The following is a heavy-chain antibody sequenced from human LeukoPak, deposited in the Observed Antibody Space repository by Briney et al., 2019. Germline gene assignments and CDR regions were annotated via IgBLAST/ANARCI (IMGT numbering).Heavy chain of an antibody. J-gene: IGHJ4*02. D-gene: IGHD1-26*01. CDR3: TRSSPGIVGAADF. Sequence: SETLSLTCTVSGVSIISYYWSWIRQSPGKGLEWIGYIHSSGKTNYNPSSKSRVTISVDTSKNQFSLNVNSMAAADTGVYYCTRSSPGIVGAADFWGQGTLVTVSS. CDR2: IHSSGKT. V-gene: IGHV4-59*01. CDR1: GVSIISYY.